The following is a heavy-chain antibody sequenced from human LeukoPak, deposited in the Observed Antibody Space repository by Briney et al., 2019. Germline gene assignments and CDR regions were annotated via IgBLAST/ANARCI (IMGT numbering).Heavy chain of an antibody. CDR1: GGSISSGDYY. CDR2: IYYSGST. CDR3: AREAVVAATLGD. D-gene: IGHD2-15*01. Sequence: SETLSLTCTVSGGSISSGDYYWSWIRQPPGKGLEWIGYIYYSGSTYYNPSLKSRVTISVDTSKNQFSLKLSSVTAADTAVYYCAREAVVAATLGDWGQGTLVTVSS. J-gene: IGHJ4*02. V-gene: IGHV4-30-4*01.